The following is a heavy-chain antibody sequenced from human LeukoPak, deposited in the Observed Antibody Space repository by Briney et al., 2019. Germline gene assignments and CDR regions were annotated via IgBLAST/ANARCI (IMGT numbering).Heavy chain of an antibody. CDR2: ISGSGSST. V-gene: IGHV3-23*01. J-gene: IGHJ4*02. Sequence: GGSLRLSCAASGFTFSNYAMNWVRQAPGKGLEWVSAISGSGSSTHYADSVKGRITISRDNSKNTLYLQMNSLRAEDTAVYYCAKDAGITVVRGVIYYFDYWGQGALVTVSS. CDR3: AKDAGITVVRGVIYYFDY. D-gene: IGHD3-10*01. CDR1: GFTFSNYA.